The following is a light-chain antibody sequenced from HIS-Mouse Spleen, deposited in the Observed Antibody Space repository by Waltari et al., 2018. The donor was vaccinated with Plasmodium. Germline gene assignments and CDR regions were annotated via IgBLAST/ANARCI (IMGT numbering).Light chain of an antibody. Sequence: SYELTQPPSVSVSPGQPARTTCPGDNLGDKYACWYQQKPGQSPVLVIYQDSKRPSGIPERFSGSNSGNTATLTISGTQAMDEADYYCQAWDSSTVVFGGGTKLTVL. V-gene: IGLV3-1*01. J-gene: IGLJ2*01. CDR2: QDS. CDR3: QAWDSSTVV. CDR1: NLGDKY.